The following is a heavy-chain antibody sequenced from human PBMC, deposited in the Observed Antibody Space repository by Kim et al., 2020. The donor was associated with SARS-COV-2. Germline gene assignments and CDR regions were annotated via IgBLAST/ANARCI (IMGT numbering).Heavy chain of an antibody. CDR1: GYSFTSYW. D-gene: IGHD3-9*01. V-gene: IGHV5-51*01. CDR3: ARLPYYDILTGSHGRLLDY. Sequence: GESLKISCKGSGYSFTSYWIGWVRQMPGKGLEWMGIIYPGDSDTRYSPSFQGQVTISVDKSISTAYLQWSSLKASDTAMYYCARLPYYDILTGSHGRLLDYWGQGTLVTVSS. J-gene: IGHJ4*02. CDR2: IYPGDSDT.